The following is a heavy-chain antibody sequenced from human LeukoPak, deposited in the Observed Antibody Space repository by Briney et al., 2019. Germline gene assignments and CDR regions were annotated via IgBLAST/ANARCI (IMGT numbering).Heavy chain of an antibody. CDR1: GFTFSSYW. CDR3: VREDYYDGSGFPYYYDY. V-gene: IGHV3-21*01. CDR2: ISSSSGYI. J-gene: IGHJ4*02. D-gene: IGHD3-22*01. Sequence: GGSLRLSCAASGFTFSSYWMHWVRQAPGKGPEWVSSISSSSGYIHYADSVKGRFTISRDHAKNSLYLQMNSLRAEDTAVYYCVREDYYDGSGFPYYYDYWGQGTLVTVSS.